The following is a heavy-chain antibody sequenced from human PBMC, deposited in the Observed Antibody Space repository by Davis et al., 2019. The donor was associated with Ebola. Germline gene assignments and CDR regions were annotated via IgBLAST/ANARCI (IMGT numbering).Heavy chain of an antibody. CDR2: IYYSGST. CDR1: GGSISSAGYY. D-gene: IGHD6-19*01. V-gene: IGHV4-39*01. Sequence: MPSETLSLTCTVSGGSISSAGYYWSWIRQHPEKGLEWIGYIYYSGSTYYNPSLKSRVTISVDTSKNQFSLKLSSVTAADTAVYYCASLSHSSGEITPKWAFDIWGQGTMVTVSS. J-gene: IGHJ3*02. CDR3: ASLSHSSGEITPKWAFDI.